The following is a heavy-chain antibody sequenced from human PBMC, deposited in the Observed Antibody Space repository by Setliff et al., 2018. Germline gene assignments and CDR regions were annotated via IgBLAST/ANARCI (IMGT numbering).Heavy chain of an antibody. D-gene: IGHD3-10*01. V-gene: IGHV3-66*01. CDR2: IYSGGDT. CDR1: GFTVSSDY. J-gene: IGHJ6*02. CDR3: AREELWFGELASYYYYGMDV. Sequence: GGSLRLSCAASGFTVSSDYMSWFRQAPGKGLEWVSVIYSGGDTYYADSVKGRFTISRDNAKNSLYLQMNSLRAEDTAVYYCAREELWFGELASYYYYGMDVWGQGTTVTVSS.